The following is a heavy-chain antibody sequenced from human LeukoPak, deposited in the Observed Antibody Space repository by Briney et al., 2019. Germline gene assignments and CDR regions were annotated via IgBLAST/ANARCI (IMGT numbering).Heavy chain of an antibody. Sequence: ASVKVSCKASGYTFTSYDINWVRQATGQGLEWMGWMNPNSGNTGYAQKFQGRVTITRNTSISTAYMELSSLRSEDTAVYYCARDHTSAAAGFDYWGQGTLVTVSS. D-gene: IGHD6-13*01. CDR3: ARDHTSAAAGFDY. V-gene: IGHV1-8*03. CDR1: GYTFTSYD. J-gene: IGHJ4*02. CDR2: MNPNSGNT.